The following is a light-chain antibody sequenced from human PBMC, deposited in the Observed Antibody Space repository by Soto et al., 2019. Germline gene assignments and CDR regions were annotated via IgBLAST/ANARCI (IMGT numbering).Light chain of an antibody. J-gene: IGKJ5*01. CDR2: TAS. Sequence: DIQLTQSPSFLSASVGDRVTIPCRASQGISSDLAWYQQKPGKAPNLLIYTASTLQTGVPSRFSGSGSVTEFTLTISSPQPEDVATYYCQQLNFYPITFGQGTRLEIK. CDR1: QGISSD. V-gene: IGKV1-9*01. CDR3: QQLNFYPIT.